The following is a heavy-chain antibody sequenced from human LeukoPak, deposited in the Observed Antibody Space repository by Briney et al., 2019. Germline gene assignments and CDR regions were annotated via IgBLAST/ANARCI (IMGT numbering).Heavy chain of an antibody. D-gene: IGHD3-9*01. J-gene: IGHJ4*02. V-gene: IGHV4-39*01. CDR1: GGSVSSCIYY. Sequence: SSETLSLTCTVSGGSVSSCIYYWGWIRQPPGKGLEWIGSIYYSGSTSYNPSLKSRVTISVDTSKNQFSLKLTSVTAADTAVYYCASRNDILTGYVFDFWGQGTLVTVSS. CDR2: IYYSGST. CDR3: ASRNDILTGYVFDF.